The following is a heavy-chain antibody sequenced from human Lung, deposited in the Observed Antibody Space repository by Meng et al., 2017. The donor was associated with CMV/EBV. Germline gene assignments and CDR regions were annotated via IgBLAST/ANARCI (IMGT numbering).Heavy chain of an antibody. CDR3: APSITGVVGG. Sequence: GESLKISCAASGFTFSNYMNWVRQAPGKGLEWVSTISTTGVNTYYADSVKGRFTIARDNSKNTLYLQMNSLRAEDTAVYYCAPSITGVVGGWGQGTLVTVSS. CDR1: GFTFSNY. CDR2: ISTTGVNT. D-gene: IGHD2-8*02. V-gene: IGHV3-23*01. J-gene: IGHJ4*02.